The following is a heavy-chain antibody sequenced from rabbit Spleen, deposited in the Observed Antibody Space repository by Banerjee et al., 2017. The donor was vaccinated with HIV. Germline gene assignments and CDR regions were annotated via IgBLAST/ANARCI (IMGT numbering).Heavy chain of an antibody. CDR2: INAATAKP. D-gene: IGHD1-1*01. Sequence: QSLEESGGGLVKPGGTLTLTCTVSGFSFSDRDVMCWVRQAPGKGLEWIACINAATAKPVDATWAKGRFTISRTSSTTVTLRMTSLTAADTATYFCARDLPEIIGWNFGFWGPGTLVTVS. CDR3: ARDLPEIIGWNFGF. CDR1: GFSFSDRDV. V-gene: IGHV1S40*01. J-gene: IGHJ3*01.